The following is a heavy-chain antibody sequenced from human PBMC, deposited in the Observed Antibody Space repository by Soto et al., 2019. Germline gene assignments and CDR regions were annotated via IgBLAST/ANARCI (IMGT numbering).Heavy chain of an antibody. Sequence: QVRLQESGPGLVKPSETLSLSCLVSGDSVGNGPYYWSWIRQSPGEGLEWIAYIYYSGSTNVNPSLESRVNISIDMSKSQFFLELRSVTAADAAVYFCARVGSSCHSGGCYYYYGLGVWGPRDHGRHFL. CDR1: GDSVGNGPYY. CDR2: IYYSGST. CDR3: ARVGSSCHSGGCYYYYGLGV. V-gene: IGHV4-61*01. D-gene: IGHD1-26*01. J-gene: IGHJ6*01.